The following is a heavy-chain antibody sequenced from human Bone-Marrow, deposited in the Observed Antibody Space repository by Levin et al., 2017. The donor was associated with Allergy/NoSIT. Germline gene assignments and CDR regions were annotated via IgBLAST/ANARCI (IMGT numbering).Heavy chain of an antibody. CDR1: GFILTDYY. Sequence: GGSLRLSCAASGFILTDYYMSWIRQAPGRGLEWVSYISGSGHTIFYADSVKGRFTISRGSADNSLYLEMNSLRGEDTAVYYCARGSDQYYDSSGYFQSWGQGTLVSVSS. D-gene: IGHD3-22*01. CDR2: ISGSGHTI. CDR3: ARGSDQYYDSSGYFQS. V-gene: IGHV3-11*01. J-gene: IGHJ5*02.